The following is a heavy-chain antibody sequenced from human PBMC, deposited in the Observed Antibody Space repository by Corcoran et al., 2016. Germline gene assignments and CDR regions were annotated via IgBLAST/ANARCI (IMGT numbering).Heavy chain of an antibody. D-gene: IGHD2-2*02. Sequence: QVQLVQSGAEVKQPGSSVKVSCKASGGTFSSYAISWVRQAPGQGLEWMGGIIPIFGTANYAQKFQGRITITADESTSTAYMELSSRRSEDTAVYYWAIRRVPAAIAENGMDVWGQGTTVTVSS. CDR2: IIPIFGTA. CDR1: GGTFSSYA. V-gene: IGHV1-69*01. J-gene: IGHJ6*02. CDR3: AIRRVPAAIAENGMDV.